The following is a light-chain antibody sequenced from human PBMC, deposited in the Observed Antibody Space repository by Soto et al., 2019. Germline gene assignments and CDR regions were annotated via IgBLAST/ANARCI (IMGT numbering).Light chain of an antibody. Sequence: QSVLTQPRSVSGSPGQSVTVSFIGTSSDVGDYNSVSWYQQHPGKAPKLMIYDVSKRPSGVPDRFSGSKSGNTASLTISGLQAEDEADYYCCSYVGGYSYVFGIGTKLTVL. CDR3: CSYVGGYSYV. V-gene: IGLV2-11*01. CDR2: DVS. J-gene: IGLJ1*01. CDR1: SSDVGDYNS.